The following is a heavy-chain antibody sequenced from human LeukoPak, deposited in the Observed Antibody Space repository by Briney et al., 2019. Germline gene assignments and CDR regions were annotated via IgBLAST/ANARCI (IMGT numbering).Heavy chain of an antibody. Sequence: WASVKVSCKASGGTFSSHAIAWVRQAPGQGPEWMGGIIPISGTADYAQKFQGRVTITTDQSTSTAYMELSSLTSDDTAVYYCARGLQYQLLKALRYYYMDVWGEGTTVTVSS. CDR2: IIPISGTA. CDR3: ARGLQYQLLKALRYYYMDV. V-gene: IGHV1-69*05. J-gene: IGHJ6*03. CDR1: GGTFSSHA. D-gene: IGHD2-2*01.